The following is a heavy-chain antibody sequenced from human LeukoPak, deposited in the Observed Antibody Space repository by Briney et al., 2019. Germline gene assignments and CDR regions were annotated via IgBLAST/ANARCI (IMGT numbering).Heavy chain of an antibody. CDR2: INHSGST. V-gene: IGHV4-34*01. CDR1: GGSFSGYY. J-gene: IGHJ3*02. CDR3: ARPYGGKGVAI. Sequence: PSETLSLTCAVYGGSFSGYYWSWIRQPPGKGLEWIGEINHSGSTNYNPSLKSRVTISVDTSKNQFSLKLGSVTAADTAVYYCARPYGGKGVAIWGQGTMVTVSS. D-gene: IGHD4-23*01.